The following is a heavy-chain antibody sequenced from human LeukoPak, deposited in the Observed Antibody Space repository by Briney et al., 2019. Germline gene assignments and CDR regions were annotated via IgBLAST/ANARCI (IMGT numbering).Heavy chain of an antibody. D-gene: IGHD4/OR15-4a*01. J-gene: IGHJ4*02. CDR2: IRYDGSDK. CDR1: GFTFSSYG. CDR3: ARRAGAYSHPYDY. Sequence: GGSLRLSCAASGFTFSSYGMHWVRQAPGKGLEWVSFIRYDGSDKYYADSVRGRFTISRDNSKNTLYLQMNSLRAEDTAVYYCARRAGAYSHPYDYWGQGTLVTVSS. V-gene: IGHV3-30*02.